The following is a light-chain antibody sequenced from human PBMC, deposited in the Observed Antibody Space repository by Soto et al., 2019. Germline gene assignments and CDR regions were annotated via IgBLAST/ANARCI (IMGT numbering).Light chain of an antibody. CDR1: GSDVGAYNL. V-gene: IGLV2-23*02. Sequence: QSARTRLAYVSRSPGQSITINYTGTGSDVGAYNLVSWYQQHPGKAPKLIICEVNTRPSGISNRFSGSKSGDTASLTISGLQAEDEADYFCCSSAGTVAYVCGTGPKVTVL. CDR2: EVN. CDR3: CSSAGTVAYV. J-gene: IGLJ1*01.